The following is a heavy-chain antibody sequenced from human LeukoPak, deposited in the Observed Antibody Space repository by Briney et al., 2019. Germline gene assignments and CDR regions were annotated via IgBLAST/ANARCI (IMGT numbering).Heavy chain of an antibody. CDR1: GGSFSGYY. V-gene: IGHV4-34*01. J-gene: IGHJ6*03. Sequence: PSETPSLTCAVYGGSFSGYYWSWIRQPPGKGLEWIGEINHSGSTNYNPSLKSRVTISVDTSKNQFSLKLSSVTAADTAVYYCARGLTGSRRPSNPSGYSSSWYRGYYMDVWGKGTTVTVSS. D-gene: IGHD6-13*01. CDR3: ARGLTGSRRPSNPSGYSSSWYRGYYMDV. CDR2: INHSGST.